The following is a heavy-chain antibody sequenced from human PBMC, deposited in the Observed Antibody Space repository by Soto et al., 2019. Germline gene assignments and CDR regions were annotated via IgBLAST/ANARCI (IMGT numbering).Heavy chain of an antibody. J-gene: IGHJ5*02. V-gene: IGHV3-30*18. D-gene: IGHD6-13*01. CDR2: ISYDGSNK. CDR1: GFTFSSYG. Sequence: PGGSLRLSCAASGFTFSSYGMHWVRQSPGKGLEWVAVISYDGSNKYYADSVKGRFTISRDNSKNTLYLQMNSLRAEDTAVYYCAKDFSSSWHNWFDPWGQGTLVTVSS. CDR3: AKDFSSSWHNWFDP.